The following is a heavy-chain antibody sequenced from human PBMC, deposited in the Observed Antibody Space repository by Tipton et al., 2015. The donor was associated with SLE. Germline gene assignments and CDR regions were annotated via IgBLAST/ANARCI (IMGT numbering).Heavy chain of an antibody. D-gene: IGHD4-11*01. CDR3: ATRGRDYSNYRYYFDY. CDR1: GYTLTELS. CDR2: FDPEDGET. J-gene: IGHJ4*02. Sequence: QSGAEVKKPGASVKVSCKVSGYTLTELSMHWVRQAPGKGLEWMGGFDPEDGETIYAQKFQGRVTMTEDTSTDTAYMELSSLRSEDTAVYYCATRGRDYSNYRYYFDYWGQGTLVTVSS. V-gene: IGHV1-24*01.